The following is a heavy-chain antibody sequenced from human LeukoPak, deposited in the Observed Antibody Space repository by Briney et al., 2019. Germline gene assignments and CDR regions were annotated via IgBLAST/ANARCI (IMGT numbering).Heavy chain of an antibody. D-gene: IGHD2-15*01. Sequence: GGSLRLSCTASEFTFSNYWMSWVRQAPGKGLEWVANIKQDGSEKYYVDSVKGRFTISRDNAKNSLYLQMNSLRAEDTAVYYCARHHQLILYKPSKYYYYYYMDVWGKGTTVTVSS. CDR3: ARHHQLILYKPSKYYYYYYMDV. J-gene: IGHJ6*03. CDR2: IKQDGSEK. V-gene: IGHV3-7*01. CDR1: EFTFSNYW.